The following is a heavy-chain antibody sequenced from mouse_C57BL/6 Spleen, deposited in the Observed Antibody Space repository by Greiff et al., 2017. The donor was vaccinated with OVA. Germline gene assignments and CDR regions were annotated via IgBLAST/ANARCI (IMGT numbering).Heavy chain of an antibody. CDR3: TRRGYGSRYDY. CDR2: IDPETGGT. V-gene: IGHV1-15*01. CDR1: GYTFNDYE. J-gene: IGHJ2*01. D-gene: IGHD1-1*01. Sequence: QVQLQQSGAELVRPGASVTLSCKASGYTFNDYEMHWVKQTPVHGLEWIGAIDPETGGTAYNQKFKGKAILTADNSSSTAYMELRSLTSEDSAVYYCTRRGYGSRYDYWGQGTTLTVSS.